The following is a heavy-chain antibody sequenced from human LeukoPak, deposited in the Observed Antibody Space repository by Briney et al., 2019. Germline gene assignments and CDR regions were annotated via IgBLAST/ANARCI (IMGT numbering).Heavy chain of an antibody. D-gene: IGHD4-17*01. J-gene: IGHJ4*02. Sequence: PSETLSLTCTVSGGSISSGSYYWSWIRQPAGKGLEWIGRIYTSGSTNYNPSLKSRVSISLDTSKNQFSLKLSSVTAADTAVYYCAGLSGDYVAFDYWGQGTLVTVSS. CDR3: AGLSGDYVAFDY. CDR2: IYTSGST. V-gene: IGHV4-61*02. CDR1: GGSISSGSYY.